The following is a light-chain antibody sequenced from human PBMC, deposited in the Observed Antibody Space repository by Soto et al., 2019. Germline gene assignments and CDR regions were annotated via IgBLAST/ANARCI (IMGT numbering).Light chain of an antibody. CDR2: GVS. V-gene: IGLV2-14*01. J-gene: IGLJ3*02. CDR1: SSDVGGYNY. CDR3: SSYSSSSTRV. Sequence: QSALTQPASVSGSPGQSITISCTGTSSDVGGYNYVSWYQQHPGKVPKLMIYGVSNRPSGVSNRFSGSKSGNTASLTISGLQAEDAAEYYCSSYSSSSTRVFGGGTKLTVL.